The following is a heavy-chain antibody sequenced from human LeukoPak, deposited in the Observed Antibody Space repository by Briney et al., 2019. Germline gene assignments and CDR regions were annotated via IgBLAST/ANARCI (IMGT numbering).Heavy chain of an antibody. CDR2: ISSSGSTI. CDR3: ASGELGY. V-gene: IGHV3-11*01. J-gene: IGHJ4*02. Sequence: GGYLRLFCATSAFTFSNNYMSCIRQAPGKGLECVSDISSSGSTIYYADSVKGRFTISRDNAKNSRYLQMNSLRAEDTAVYYCASGELGYWGQGTLVTVSS. D-gene: IGHD1-26*01. CDR1: AFTFSNNY.